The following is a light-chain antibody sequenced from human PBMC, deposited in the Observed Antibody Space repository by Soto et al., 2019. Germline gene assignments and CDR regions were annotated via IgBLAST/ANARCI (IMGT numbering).Light chain of an antibody. V-gene: IGLV2-14*01. CDR1: SSDIGAFNF. J-gene: IGLJ1*01. CDR2: EVS. CDR3: SAYSKIDTPLSV. Sequence: QSALTQPASVSGSPGQSITISCTGTSSDIGAFNFVSWYQHHPGKAPKLMIYEVSNRPSGVSNRFSGSKSGNTASLTISGLQAEDEGDYYCSAYSKIDTPLSVFGTGTKVTVL.